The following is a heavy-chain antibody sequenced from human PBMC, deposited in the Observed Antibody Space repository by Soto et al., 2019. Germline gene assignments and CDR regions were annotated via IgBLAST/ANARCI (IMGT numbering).Heavy chain of an antibody. J-gene: IGHJ4*02. CDR3: ARDINYCSSTSCYANFDY. CDR2: ISAYNGNT. D-gene: IGHD2-2*01. CDR1: GYTFTSYG. Sequence: GASVKVSCKDSGYTFTSYGISWVRQAPGQGLEWMGWISAYNGNTNYAQKLQGRVTMTTDTSTSTAYMELRSLRSDDTAVYYCARDINYCSSTSCYANFDYWGQGTLVTVSS. V-gene: IGHV1-18*01.